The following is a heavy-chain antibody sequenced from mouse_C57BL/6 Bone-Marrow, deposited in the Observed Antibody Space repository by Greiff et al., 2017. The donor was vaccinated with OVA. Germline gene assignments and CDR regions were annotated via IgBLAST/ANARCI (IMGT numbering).Heavy chain of an antibody. J-gene: IGHJ3*01. CDR3: ARGAFAY. CDR2: INPGSGGT. V-gene: IGHV1-54*01. CDR1: GYAFTNYL. Sequence: QVQLQQSGAELVRPGPSVKVSCKASGYAFTNYLIEWVKQRPGQGLEWIGVINPGSGGTNYNEKFKGKATLTADKSSSTAYMQLSSLTSEDSAVYFCARGAFAYWGQGTLVTVSA.